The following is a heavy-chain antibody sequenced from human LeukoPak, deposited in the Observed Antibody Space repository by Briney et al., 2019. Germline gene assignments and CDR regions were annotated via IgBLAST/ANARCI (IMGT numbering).Heavy chain of an antibody. D-gene: IGHD6-13*01. CDR1: GESFSGYS. J-gene: IGHJ5*02. CDR3: ARQTMAAAGNWFDP. CDR2: INQRRNT. Sequence: SETLSLTCVVYGESFSGYSWSWIRQPPGKGLEWIGEINQRRNTNYNPSLKSRVTISIDTSKNQFSLKLSSVTAADTAVYYCARQTMAAAGNWFDPWGQGTLVTVSS. V-gene: IGHV4-34*01.